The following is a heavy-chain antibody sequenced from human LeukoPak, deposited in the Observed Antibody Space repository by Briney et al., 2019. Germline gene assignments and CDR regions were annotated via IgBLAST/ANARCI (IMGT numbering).Heavy chain of an antibody. CDR3: ARDHMVRGVIITGYYGMDV. Sequence: GGSLRLSCAASGFTFSSYSMNWVRQAPGKGLEWVSSISSSSSYIYYADSVEGRFTISRDNAKNSLYLQVNSLRAEDTAVYYCARDHMVRGVIITGYYGMDVWGQGTTVTVSS. J-gene: IGHJ6*02. CDR2: ISSSSSYI. V-gene: IGHV3-21*01. CDR1: GFTFSSYS. D-gene: IGHD3-10*01.